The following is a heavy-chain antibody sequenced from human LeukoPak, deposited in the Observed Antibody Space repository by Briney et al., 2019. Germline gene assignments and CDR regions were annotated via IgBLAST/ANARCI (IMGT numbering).Heavy chain of an antibody. Sequence: GESLKISCKASGYNFPAYWIAWVRQMPGKGLEWMGIIYPGDSDTKYNPSFQGQVTISADKSISTAYLQWNSLKASDTAMYYCARQVGATYYFDYWGQGTLVTVSS. V-gene: IGHV5-51*01. D-gene: IGHD1-26*01. CDR3: ARQVGATYYFDY. J-gene: IGHJ4*02. CDR2: IYPGDSDT. CDR1: GYNFPAYW.